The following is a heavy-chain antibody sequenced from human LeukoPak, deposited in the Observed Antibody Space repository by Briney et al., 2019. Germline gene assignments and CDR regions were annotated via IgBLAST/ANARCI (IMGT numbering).Heavy chain of an antibody. D-gene: IGHD6-19*01. J-gene: IGHJ5*02. CDR3: ARVALAGTFDP. V-gene: IGHV4-59*01. Sequence: SETLSLTCTVSGGSISSYYWSWIRQPPGKGLEWIGYIYYSGSTNYNPSLKSRVTISVDTSKNQFSLKLSSVTAADTAVYYCARVALAGTFDPWGQGTLFTVSS. CDR2: IYYSGST. CDR1: GGSISSYY.